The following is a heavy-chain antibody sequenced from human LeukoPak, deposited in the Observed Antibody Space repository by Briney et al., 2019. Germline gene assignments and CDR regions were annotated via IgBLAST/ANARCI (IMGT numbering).Heavy chain of an antibody. CDR1: GGTFSSYA. CDR2: IIPIFGTA. V-gene: IGHV1-69*05. J-gene: IGHJ4*02. Sequence: SVKVSCKASGGTFSSYAISWVRQAPGQGLEWMGGIIPIFGTANYAQKFQGRVTITTDESTSTAYMELSSLRSEDTAVYYCARDACSSTSCYSYFDYWGQGTLVTVSS. CDR3: ARDACSSTSCYSYFDY. D-gene: IGHD2-2*02.